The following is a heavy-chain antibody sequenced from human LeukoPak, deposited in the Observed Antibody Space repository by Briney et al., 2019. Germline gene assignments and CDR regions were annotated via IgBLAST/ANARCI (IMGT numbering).Heavy chain of an antibody. V-gene: IGHV4-39*07. D-gene: IGHD2-2*01. CDR1: GGSITTSTYY. CDR2: IYYSGST. J-gene: IGHJ5*02. CDR3: AREEPDIVVVPAAMTGNWFDP. Sequence: SETLSLTCTVSGGSITTSTYYWGWIRQPPGKGLEWIGSIYYSGSTYYNPSLKSRVTISVDTSKNQFSLKLSSVTAADTAVYYCAREEPDIVVVPAAMTGNWFDPWGQGTLVTVSS.